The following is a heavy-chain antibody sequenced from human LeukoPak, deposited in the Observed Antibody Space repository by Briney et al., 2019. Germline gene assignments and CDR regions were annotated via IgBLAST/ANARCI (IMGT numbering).Heavy chain of an antibody. CDR1: GFTFSKHW. Sequence: GGSLRLSCAASGFTFSKHWMTWVRQAPGKGLEWVANIKHDGSEKNYVDSVKGRFTISRDNAKNSLYLQMSSLRAEDTAVYYCATPLDYFDMSDSHQGGDWGQGTLDTVSS. V-gene: IGHV3-7*03. J-gene: IGHJ4*02. CDR2: IKHDGSEK. CDR3: ATPLDYFDMSDSHQGGD. D-gene: IGHD3-22*01.